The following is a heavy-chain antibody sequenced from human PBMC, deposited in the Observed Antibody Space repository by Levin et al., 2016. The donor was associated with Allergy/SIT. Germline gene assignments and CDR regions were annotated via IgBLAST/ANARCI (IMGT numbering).Heavy chain of an antibody. Sequence: SETLSLTCTISGVSISGYYCSWIRQPPGKGLEWIGYIYSSGATNCNPSLKSRVTISVDTSKNQVSLTLNSVTAADTAVYYCARFSSRTIPAPDYWGQGTLVTVSS. D-gene: IGHD6-6*01. V-gene: IGHV4-59*01. J-gene: IGHJ4*02. CDR1: GVSISGYY. CDR3: ARFSSRTIPAPDY. CDR2: IYSSGAT.